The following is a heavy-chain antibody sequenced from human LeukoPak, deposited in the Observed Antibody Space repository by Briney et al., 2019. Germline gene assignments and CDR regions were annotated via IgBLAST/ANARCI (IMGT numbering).Heavy chain of an antibody. CDR2: IIPIFGTA. CDR3: ARVYYDSSGYYYRGFDY. Sequence: ASVKVSCKASGGTFSSYAISWVRQAPGQGLEWMGGIIPIFGTANYAQKFQGRVTITADKSTSTAYMELSSLRSEDTAVYYCARVYYDSSGYYYRGFDYWGQGTLVTVSS. CDR1: GGTFSSYA. J-gene: IGHJ4*02. V-gene: IGHV1-69*06. D-gene: IGHD3-22*01.